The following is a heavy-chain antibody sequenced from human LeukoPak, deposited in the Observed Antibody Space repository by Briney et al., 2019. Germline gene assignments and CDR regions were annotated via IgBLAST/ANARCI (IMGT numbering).Heavy chain of an antibody. CDR2: MSPNSGNT. CDR1: GYTFTSYD. V-gene: IGHV1-8*01. CDR3: ARDQEGGYSHGSYYYGMDV. J-gene: IGHJ6*02. Sequence: ASVKVSCKASGYTFTSYDINWVRQATGQGLEWMGWMSPNSGNTGYAQKFQGRVTMTRNTSISTAYMELSSLRSEDTAVYYCARDQEGGYSHGSYYYGMDVWGQGTTVTVSS. D-gene: IGHD5-18*01.